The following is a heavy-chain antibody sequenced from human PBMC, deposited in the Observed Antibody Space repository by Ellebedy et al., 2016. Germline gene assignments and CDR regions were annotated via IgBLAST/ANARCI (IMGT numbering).Heavy chain of an antibody. CDR1: GYSTTTAYY. Sequence: AGSLRLSCNVSGYSTTTAYYWGWIRQPPGKGLEWIGNLFHTGTTSYNPSLKSRVALSVDTSTNQFSLTMTSVTAADTAIYYCGREGDFGGNFWGPGILVTVSP. CDR2: LFHTGTT. J-gene: IGHJ4*02. CDR3: GREGDFGGNF. D-gene: IGHD4-23*01. V-gene: IGHV4-38-2*02.